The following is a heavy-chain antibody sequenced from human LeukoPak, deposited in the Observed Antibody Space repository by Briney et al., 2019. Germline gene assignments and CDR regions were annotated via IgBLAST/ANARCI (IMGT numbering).Heavy chain of an antibody. V-gene: IGHV1-69*05. CDR1: GGTFSSYA. J-gene: IGHJ5*02. CDR2: IIPIFGTA. D-gene: IGHD3-10*01. CDR3: ARKNKLLWFGELRGWFDP. Sequence: GASVKVSCKASGGTFSSYAISWVRQAPGQGLEWMGRIIPIFGTANYAQKFQGRVTITTDESTSTAYMELSSLRSEDTAVYYCARKNKLLWFGELRGWFDPWGQGTLVTVP.